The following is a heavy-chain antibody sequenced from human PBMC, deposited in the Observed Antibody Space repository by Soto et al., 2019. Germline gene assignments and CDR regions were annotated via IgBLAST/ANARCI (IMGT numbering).Heavy chain of an antibody. Sequence: SETLSLTCTVSGGSISSYYWSWIPQPPGKGLEWIGYIYYSGSTNYNPSLKSRVTISVDTSKNQFSLKLSSVTAADTAVYYCARARIQLWLLGMDVWGQGTTVTVS. CDR1: GGSISSYY. J-gene: IGHJ6*02. D-gene: IGHD5-18*01. CDR3: ARARIQLWLLGMDV. V-gene: IGHV4-59*01. CDR2: IYYSGST.